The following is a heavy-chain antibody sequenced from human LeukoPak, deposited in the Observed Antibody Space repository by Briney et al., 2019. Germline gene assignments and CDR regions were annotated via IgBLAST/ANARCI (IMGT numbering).Heavy chain of an antibody. CDR1: GFTFSSAA. J-gene: IGHJ4*02. V-gene: IGHV3-23*01. D-gene: IGHD3-22*01. CDR2: VTGSDDRT. CDR3: AKGPHVGSGYHPDY. Sequence: GGSLSPSCAASGFTFSSAAMTWVRQAPGKGLEWVSTVTGSDDRTYYADSVKGRFTISRDYSKNTLHLQMNSLRVEDTAIYYCAKGPHVGSGYHPDYWGQGNLVTVSS.